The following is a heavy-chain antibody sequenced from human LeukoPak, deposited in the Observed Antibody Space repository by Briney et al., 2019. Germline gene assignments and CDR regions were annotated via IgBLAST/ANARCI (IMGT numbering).Heavy chain of an antibody. J-gene: IGHJ4*02. CDR1: GFTFSNAW. D-gene: IGHD3-10*01. V-gene: IGHV3-15*07. Sequence: GSLRLSCAASGFTFSNAWMNWVRQAPGKGLEWVGRIKSKTDGGTIDYAAPVKGRFTISRDDSKNTLHLQMNSLKTEDTAVYYCTTDYYGSGSPPAWGYWGQGTLVTVSS. CDR3: TTDYYGSGSPPAWGY. CDR2: IKSKTDGGTI.